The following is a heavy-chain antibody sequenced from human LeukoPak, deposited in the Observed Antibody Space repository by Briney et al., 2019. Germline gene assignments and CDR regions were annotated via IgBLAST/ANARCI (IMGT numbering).Heavy chain of an antibody. Sequence: PGGSLRLSCAASGFTFSSYAMSWVRQAPGKGLEWVSGITGSGASTYYADSVKGRFTISRDNSKNTLYLQMNSLRAEDTAVYYCAKVSRAEFGSGSYPEPPRYYYGMDVWGQGTTVTVSS. CDR1: GFTFSSYA. D-gene: IGHD3-10*01. J-gene: IGHJ6*02. CDR3: AKVSRAEFGSGSYPEPPRYYYGMDV. CDR2: ITGSGAST. V-gene: IGHV3-23*01.